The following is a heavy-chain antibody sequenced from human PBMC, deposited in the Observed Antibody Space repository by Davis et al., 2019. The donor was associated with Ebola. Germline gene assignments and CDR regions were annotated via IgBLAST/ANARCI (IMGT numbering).Heavy chain of an antibody. CDR2: LGLSADT. CDR1: GFVFSSYV. CDR3: ARDVFETSGYIPFDS. V-gene: IGHV3-53*04. D-gene: IGHD3-22*01. Sequence: GGSLRLSCAASGFVFSSYVMSWVRRAPGKGLEWVSTLGLSADTFYAGSVKGRFTISRHSFNNTLYLQMNSLRPDDTAVYFCARDVFETSGYIPFDSWGQGTLVTVSS. J-gene: IGHJ4*02.